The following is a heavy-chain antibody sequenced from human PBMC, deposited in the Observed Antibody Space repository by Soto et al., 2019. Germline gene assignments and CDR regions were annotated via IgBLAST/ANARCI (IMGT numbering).Heavy chain of an antibody. CDR3: AKGPAGGDTHRSADY. D-gene: IGHD3-16*01. Sequence: WGSLRLCCAASGVTLNNYGIHCFRQTPFKGLEWVAVIRNDGSNEYYADSVKGRFTISRDNPKHTLYLQMNSLRAEDTAVYYCAKGPAGGDTHRSADYWGQGALVTVSS. CDR2: IRNDGSNE. J-gene: IGHJ4*02. V-gene: IGHV3-30*18. CDR1: GVTLNNYG.